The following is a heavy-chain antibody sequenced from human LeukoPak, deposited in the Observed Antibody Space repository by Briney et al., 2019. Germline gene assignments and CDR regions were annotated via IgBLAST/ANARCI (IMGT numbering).Heavy chain of an antibody. J-gene: IGHJ4*02. D-gene: IGHD6-13*01. CDR1: GGSINNYY. CDR2: IYYTGST. Sequence: SETLSLTCTVSGGSINNYYWSWVRQTPGKGLECIGYIYYTGSTNYNPSLRSRVTMSVDTSTNQFSLKLSSVTAADTAVYYCARGGASSRPFDLWGQGTLVTVSS. V-gene: IGHV4-59*08. CDR3: ARGGASSRPFDL.